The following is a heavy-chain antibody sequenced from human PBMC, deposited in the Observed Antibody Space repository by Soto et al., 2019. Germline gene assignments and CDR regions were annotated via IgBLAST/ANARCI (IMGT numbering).Heavy chain of an antibody. Sequence: QVQLVQSGAEVKKPGSSVKVSCKASGGTFSSYAISWVRQAPGQGLEWMGGIIPLFGRANYAQKFQGRVTITAAASTSTADMELSSLRSDDTAVYYCAQTLGLAAAGPGRFDLWGRGTLVTVSS. V-gene: IGHV1-69*12. D-gene: IGHD6-25*01. CDR1: GGTFSSYA. CDR3: AQTLGLAAAGPGRFDL. CDR2: IIPLFGRA. J-gene: IGHJ2*01.